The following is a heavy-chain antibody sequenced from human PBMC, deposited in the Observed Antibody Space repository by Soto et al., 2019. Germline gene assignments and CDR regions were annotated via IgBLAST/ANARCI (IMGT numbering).Heavy chain of an antibody. J-gene: IGHJ4*02. D-gene: IGHD3-3*01. CDR1: GGTFSSYA. Sequence: QVQLVQSGAEVKKPGSSVKVSCKASGGTFSSYAISWVRQAPGQGLEWSGGIIPIFGTANYAQKFQGRVTITADESTSAAYMGLSSLRSEYTAVYYCARDLPFGVVNPWRGYFDYWGQVNLVTVSA. V-gene: IGHV1-69*01. CDR2: IIPIFGTA. CDR3: ARDLPFGVVNPWRGYFDY.